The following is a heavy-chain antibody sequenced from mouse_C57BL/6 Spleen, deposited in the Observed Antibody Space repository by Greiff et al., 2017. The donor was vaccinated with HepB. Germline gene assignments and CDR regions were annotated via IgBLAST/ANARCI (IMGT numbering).Heavy chain of an antibody. CDR1: GYTFTSYW. D-gene: IGHD1-1*01. J-gene: IGHJ3*01. V-gene: IGHV1-52*01. CDR2: IDPSDSET. CDR3: ARDYYGSSYPAWFAY. Sequence: QVQLQQPGAELVRPGSSVKLSCKASGYTFTSYWMHWVKQRPIQGLEWIGNIDPSDSETHYNQKFKDKATLTVDKSSSTAYMQLSSLTSEDSAVYYWARDYYGSSYPAWFAYWGQGTLVTVSA.